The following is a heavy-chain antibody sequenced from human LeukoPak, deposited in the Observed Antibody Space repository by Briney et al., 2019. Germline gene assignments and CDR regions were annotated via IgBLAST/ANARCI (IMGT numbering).Heavy chain of an antibody. J-gene: IGHJ4*02. CDR1: GFTLSSYG. CDR2: ISYDGSNK. Sequence: GRSLRLSCAASGFTLSSYGMHWVRQAPGKGLEWVAVISYDGSNKYYADSVKGRFTISRDNSKNTLYLQMNSLRAEDTAVYYCAKDQGYFDYWGQGTLVTVSS. V-gene: IGHV3-30*18. CDR3: AKDQGYFDY.